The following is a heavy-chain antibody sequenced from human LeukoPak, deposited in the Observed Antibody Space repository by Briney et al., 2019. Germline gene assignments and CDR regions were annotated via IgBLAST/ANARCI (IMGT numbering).Heavy chain of an antibody. CDR3: ARDKLGWFRGVKPIDY. Sequence: GGSLRLSCAASGFTFSDYYMSWIRQAPGKGLEWVSYISSSGSTIYYADSVKGRFTISRDNAKDSLYLQMNSLRAEDTAVYYCARDKLGWFRGVKPIDYWGQGTLVTVSS. V-gene: IGHV3-11*01. CDR1: GFTFSDYY. D-gene: IGHD3-10*01. CDR2: ISSSGSTI. J-gene: IGHJ4*02.